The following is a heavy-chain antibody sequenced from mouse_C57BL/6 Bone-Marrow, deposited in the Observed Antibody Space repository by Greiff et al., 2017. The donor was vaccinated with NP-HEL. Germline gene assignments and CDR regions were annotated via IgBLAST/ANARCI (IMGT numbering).Heavy chain of an antibody. Sequence: QVHVKQSGAELVRPGTSVKVSCKASGYAFTNYLIEWVKQRPGQGLEWIGVINPGSGGTNYNEKFKGKATLTADKSSSTAYMQLSSLTSEDSAVYFCARTYYSNPGGFAYWGQGTLVTVSA. D-gene: IGHD2-5*01. J-gene: IGHJ3*01. V-gene: IGHV1-54*01. CDR3: ARTYYSNPGGFAY. CDR1: GYAFTNYL. CDR2: INPGSGGT.